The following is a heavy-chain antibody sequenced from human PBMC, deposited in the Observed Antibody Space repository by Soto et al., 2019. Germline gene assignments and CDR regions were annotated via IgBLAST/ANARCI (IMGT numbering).Heavy chain of an antibody. CDR3: VRENEMAGATSAFEY. CDR2: IDARSNYI. Sequence: GSLRLSCEASGFRFNSYSMNWVRQAPQKGLEWVSLIDARSNYIYYADSVKGRFTISRDNARNSLYLQMDSLRVEDTAVYYCVRENEMAGATSAFEYWGQGTPVTVSS. J-gene: IGHJ4*02. V-gene: IGHV3-21*06. CDR1: GFRFNSYS. D-gene: IGHD1-26*01.